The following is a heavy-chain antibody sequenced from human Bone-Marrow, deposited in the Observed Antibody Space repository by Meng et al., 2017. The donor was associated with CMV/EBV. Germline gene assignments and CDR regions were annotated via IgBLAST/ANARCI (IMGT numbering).Heavy chain of an antibody. CDR3: AKGRNPTVFGVDTLFDY. CDR2: IGGGGSNT. Sequence: FSFSNYAMNWVSQATEKGLGWVSVIGGGGSNTYYADYVEGRFTISRDNSKKTLYLEMYSLRAEDTAVYYCAKGRNPTVFGVDTLFDYWGQGTLVTVSS. V-gene: IGHV3-23*01. J-gene: IGHJ4*02. D-gene: IGHD3-3*01. CDR1: FSFSNYA.